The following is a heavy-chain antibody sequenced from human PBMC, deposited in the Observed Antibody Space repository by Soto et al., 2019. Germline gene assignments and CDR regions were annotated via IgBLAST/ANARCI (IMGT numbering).Heavy chain of an antibody. CDR1: GGSISSDNDY. CDR3: AGANGYSDFGIDY. CDR2: MYYCGST. J-gene: IGHJ4*02. D-gene: IGHD5-18*01. V-gene: IGHV4-31*03. Sequence: QVQLQESGPGLVKPSQTLSLTCSVSGGSISSDNDYWSWIRQHPGKGLEWIGYMYYCGSTKYSPSLKCRVTISADTTKNQFSLKLSSVTAADTAVYYCAGANGYSDFGIDYWGQGTLVTVSS.